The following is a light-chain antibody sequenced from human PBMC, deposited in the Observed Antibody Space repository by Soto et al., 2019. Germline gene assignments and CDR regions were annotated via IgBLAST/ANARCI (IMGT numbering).Light chain of an antibody. J-gene: IGLJ3*02. CDR3: SSYAGSNSWV. V-gene: IGLV2-8*01. Sequence: QSVLTQPPSESGSPGQSVTISCTGTSSDVGGYNYVSWYQQHPGKAPKLMIYEVSKRPSGVPDRFSGSKSGNTASLTVSGLQAEDEADYYCSSYAGSNSWVFGGGTQLTVL. CDR2: EVS. CDR1: SSDVGGYNY.